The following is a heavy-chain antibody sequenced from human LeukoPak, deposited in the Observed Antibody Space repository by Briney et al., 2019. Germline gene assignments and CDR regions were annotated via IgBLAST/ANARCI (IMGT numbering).Heavy chain of an antibody. J-gene: IGHJ4*02. CDR2: ISGSGANT. V-gene: IGHV3-23*01. D-gene: IGHD2-2*01. Sequence: GGSLRLSCAASGFTFSSYSMNWVRQAPGKGLEWVSVISGSGANTYYADSVKGRFTITRDNSKNTLYLQMNSLRAEDTAVYYCANEVPHFDYWGQGTLVTVSS. CDR3: ANEVPHFDY. CDR1: GFTFSSYS.